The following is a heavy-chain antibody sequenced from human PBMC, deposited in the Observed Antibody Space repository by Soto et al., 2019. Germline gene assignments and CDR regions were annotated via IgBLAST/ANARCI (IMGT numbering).Heavy chain of an antibody. V-gene: IGHV3-21*01. Sequence: EVQLVESGGGLVKPGGSLRLSCAASGFTFSSYSMNWVRQAPGKGLEWVSSISSSSRYIYYADSVKGRFTISRDNAKNSLSLQMNSLRAEDTAGYYCARDDFGYGAFDIWGQGTMVTVSS. CDR1: GFTFSSYS. D-gene: IGHD4-17*01. J-gene: IGHJ3*02. CDR3: ARDDFGYGAFDI. CDR2: ISSSSRYI.